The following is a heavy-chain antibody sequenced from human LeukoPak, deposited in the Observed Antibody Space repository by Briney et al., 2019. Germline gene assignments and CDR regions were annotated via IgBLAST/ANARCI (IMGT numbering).Heavy chain of an antibody. CDR3: AKDGSYDSSGYYYSVSYYYYYGMDV. J-gene: IGHJ6*02. D-gene: IGHD3-22*01. Sequence: GGSLRLSCAASGFTFSSYAMSWVRQAPGKGLEWVSAISGSGGSTYYADSVKGRFTISRDNSKNTLYLQMNSLRAEDTAVYYCAKDGSYDSSGYYYSVSYYYYYGMDVWGQGTTVTASS. CDR1: GFTFSSYA. CDR2: ISGSGGST. V-gene: IGHV3-23*01.